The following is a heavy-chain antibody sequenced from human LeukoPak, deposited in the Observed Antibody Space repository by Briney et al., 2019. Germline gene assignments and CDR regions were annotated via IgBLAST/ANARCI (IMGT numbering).Heavy chain of an antibody. D-gene: IGHD2-2*02. V-gene: IGHV4-59*01. J-gene: IGHJ3*02. CDR2: IYYSGST. CDR1: GRSISSYY. CDR3: ARGNDQLLYAFDI. Sequence: PSETLSLTCTVSGRSISSYYWSWIRQPPGKGLEWIGYIYYSGSTNYNPSLKSRVTISVDTSKNQFSLKLSSVTAADTAVYYCARGNDQLLYAFDIWGQGTMVTVSS.